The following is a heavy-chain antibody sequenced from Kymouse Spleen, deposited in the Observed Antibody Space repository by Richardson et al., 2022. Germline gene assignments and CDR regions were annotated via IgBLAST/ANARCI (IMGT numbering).Heavy chain of an antibody. CDR2: IYYSGST. CDR1: GGSISSSSYY. Sequence: QLQLQESGPGLVKPSETLSLTCTVSGGSISSSSYYWGWIRQPPGKGLEWIGSIYYSGSTYYNPSLKSRVTISVDTSKNQFSLKLSSVTAADTAVYYCARHGAAAGGDYWGQGTLVTVSS. CDR3: ARHGAAAGGDY. D-gene: IGHD6-13*01. J-gene: IGHJ4*02. V-gene: IGHV4-39*01.